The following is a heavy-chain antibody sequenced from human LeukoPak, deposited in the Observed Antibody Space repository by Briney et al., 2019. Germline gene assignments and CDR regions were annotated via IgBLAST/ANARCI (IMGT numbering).Heavy chain of an antibody. CDR1: GFTFSTYG. J-gene: IGHJ4*02. D-gene: IGHD3-22*01. CDR3: AKGLSYDSSGYYYLNY. Sequence: PGRSLRLSCAASGFTFSTYGMRWVRQAPGKGLEWVALILYDGNNKYYADSVKGRFTISRDNSKNTLYLQMNSLRAEDTAVYYCAKGLSYDSSGYYYLNYWGQGTLVTVSS. V-gene: IGHV3-30*18. CDR2: ILYDGNNK.